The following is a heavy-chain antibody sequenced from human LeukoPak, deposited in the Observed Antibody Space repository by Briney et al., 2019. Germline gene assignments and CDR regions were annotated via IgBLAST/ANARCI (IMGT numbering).Heavy chain of an antibody. D-gene: IGHD3-3*01. J-gene: IGHJ3*02. CDR1: GYTFTGYY. V-gene: IGHV1-2*02. CDR2: INPNSGGT. Sequence: ASVKVSCKASGYTFTGYYMHWVRQAPGQGLEWMGWINPNSGGTNYAQKFQGRVTMTRDTSISTAYMELSRLRSDDTAVYYCARDREYYDPLDAFDIWGQGTVVTVSS. CDR3: ARDREYYDPLDAFDI.